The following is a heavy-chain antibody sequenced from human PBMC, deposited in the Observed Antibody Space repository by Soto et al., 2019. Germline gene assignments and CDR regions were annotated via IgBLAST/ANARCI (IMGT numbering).Heavy chain of an antibody. CDR1: GFTFTIYA. Sequence: PGGSLRLSCAASGFTFTIYAIPWVRQAPGKGLEWVSAMPDSGSNTYYADSVKGRFTISRDNSKNTLYLQMNSLRAEDTAVYYCAKDTPESLDDQFGMDVWGQGTTVTVS. J-gene: IGHJ6*02. D-gene: IGHD2-2*01. V-gene: IGHV3-23*01. CDR2: MPDSGSNT. CDR3: AKDTPESLDDQFGMDV.